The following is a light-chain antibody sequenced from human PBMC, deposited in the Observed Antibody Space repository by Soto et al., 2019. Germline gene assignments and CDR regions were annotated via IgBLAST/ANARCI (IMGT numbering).Light chain of an antibody. CDR3: QQYNDWPRT. V-gene: IGKV3-15*01. CDR2: GAC. J-gene: IGKJ1*01. CDR1: QSVANN. Sequence: EIVMTQSPVTLSLSPGDRATLSCRASQSVANNLAWFQQRPGQAPRLLVYGACATATGIPARFCGSGSGTEFTLNISSLQSEDFAVYYCQQYNDWPRTFGQGTKVEIK.